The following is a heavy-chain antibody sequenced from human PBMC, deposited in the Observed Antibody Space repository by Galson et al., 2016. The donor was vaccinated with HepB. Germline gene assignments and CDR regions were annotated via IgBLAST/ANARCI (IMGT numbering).Heavy chain of an antibody. CDR1: GGTFSNFA. CDR2: IIPLFGAT. Sequence: VKVSCNASGGTFSNFAIIWLRQAPGQGLEWMGGIIPLFGATNYAQTFQGRVTITAHKSTTTVYMDLSSMRSEDTAVYYCARGGGITTVRGVMPGWFDPWGQGTLVTVSS. V-gene: IGHV1-69*13. D-gene: IGHD3-10*01. CDR3: ARGGGITTVRGVMPGWFDP. J-gene: IGHJ5*02.